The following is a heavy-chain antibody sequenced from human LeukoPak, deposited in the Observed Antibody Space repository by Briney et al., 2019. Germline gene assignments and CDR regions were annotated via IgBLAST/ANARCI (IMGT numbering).Heavy chain of an antibody. CDR1: GFTFSSYS. CDR3: AKKASYCSGGSCYQDYYYMDV. CDR2: ISSSSSYI. J-gene: IGHJ6*03. Sequence: GGSLRLSCAASGFTFSSYSMNWVRQAPGKGLEWVSSISSSSSYINYAESMKGRFTISRDNAKNSLYLQMNSLRAEDTAVYYCAKKASYCSGGSCYQDYYYMDVWGKGTTVTISS. V-gene: IGHV3-21*04. D-gene: IGHD2-15*01.